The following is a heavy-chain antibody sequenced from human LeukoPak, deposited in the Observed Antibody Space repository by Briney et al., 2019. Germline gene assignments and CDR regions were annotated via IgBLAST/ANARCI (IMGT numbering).Heavy chain of an antibody. J-gene: IGHJ4*02. CDR1: GGSISSSSYY. CDR3: ARLSYSSGWYFDY. Sequence: SETLSLTCTVSGGSISSSSYYWGWIRQPPGKGLEWIGSIYYSGSTYYNPSLKSRVTMSVDTSKNQFSLKLSSVTAADTAVYYCARLSYSSGWYFDYWGQGTLVTVSS. D-gene: IGHD6-19*01. V-gene: IGHV4-39*01. CDR2: IYYSGST.